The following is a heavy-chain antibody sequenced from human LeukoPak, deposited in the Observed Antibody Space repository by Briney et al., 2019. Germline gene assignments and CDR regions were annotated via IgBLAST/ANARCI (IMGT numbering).Heavy chain of an antibody. CDR2: ISSNGGST. D-gene: IGHD3-9*01. Sequence: PGGSLRLSCAASGFTFSSYAMHWVRQAPGKGLEYVSAISSNGGSTYYANSVKGRFTISRDNSKNTLYLQMGSLRAEDMAVYYCARARDDILFGNWFDPWGQGTLVTVSS. CDR1: GFTFSSYA. CDR3: ARARDDILFGNWFDP. V-gene: IGHV3-64*01. J-gene: IGHJ5*02.